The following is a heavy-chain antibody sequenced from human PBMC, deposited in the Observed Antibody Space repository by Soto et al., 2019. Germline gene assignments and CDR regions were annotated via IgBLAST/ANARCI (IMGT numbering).Heavy chain of an antibody. CDR1: GDSVSSNSAA. Sequence: PSQTLSLTCVISGDSVSSNSAAWNWIRQSPSRGLEWLGRTYYRSKWYNDYAVSVKSRITINPDTSKNQFSLQLNSVTPEDTAVYYCARGSRSYLYCYYGMDVWGQGTTVTFSS. CDR2: TYYRSKWYN. J-gene: IGHJ6*02. D-gene: IGHD6-13*01. V-gene: IGHV6-1*01. CDR3: ARGSRSYLYCYYGMDV.